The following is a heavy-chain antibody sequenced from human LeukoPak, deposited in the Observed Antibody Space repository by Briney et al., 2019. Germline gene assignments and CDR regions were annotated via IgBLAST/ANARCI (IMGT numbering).Heavy chain of an antibody. CDR3: ARGGYYDVMIGYSAFDY. CDR2: IYYNGRT. V-gene: IGHV4-30-4*01. J-gene: IGHJ4*02. CDR1: GGSLSSGDWY. D-gene: IGHD3-9*01. Sequence: SETLSLTCTVSGGSLSSGDWYRSWIRQSPGKGLEYIGYIYYNGRTEYNPSLRSRLSISVDTSRNQFSLKLSSVTVADTGVYYCARGGYYDVMIGYSAFDYWGQGILVTVSS.